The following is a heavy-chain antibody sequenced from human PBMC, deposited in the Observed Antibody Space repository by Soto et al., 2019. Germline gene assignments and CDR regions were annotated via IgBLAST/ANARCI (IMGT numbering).Heavy chain of an antibody. D-gene: IGHD3-3*01. CDR2: IYYSGST. CDR3: ARVGGITIFGVVVRSYYFDY. CDR1: GGSISSGGYY. J-gene: IGHJ4*02. V-gene: IGHV4-31*03. Sequence: QVQLQESGPGLVKPSQTLSLTCTVSGGSISSGGYYWSWIRQHPGKGLEWIGYIYYSGSTYYNPSLKSRVTISVDTSKNQFSLKLSSVTAADTAVYYCARVGGITIFGVVVRSYYFDYWGQGTLVTVSS.